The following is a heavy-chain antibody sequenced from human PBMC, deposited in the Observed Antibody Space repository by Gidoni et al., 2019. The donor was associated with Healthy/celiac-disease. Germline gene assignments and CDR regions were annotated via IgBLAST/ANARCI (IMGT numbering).Heavy chain of an antibody. CDR1: ACIFTVYG. D-gene: IGHD3-3*01. V-gene: IGHV1-18*01. CDR3: ARGGVWGFWSGYYGPDNWFDP. J-gene: IGHJ5*02. Sequence: VQLVLSGAEAKTPAAPVKLSCKASACIFTVYGTIRVRQAPGQGLEWMGWISAYNGNTNYAQKLQVRVNMTTDTSTSTAYMELRSLRSDDTAVYYCARGGVWGFWSGYYGPDNWFDPWGQGTLVTVSS. CDR2: ISAYNGNT.